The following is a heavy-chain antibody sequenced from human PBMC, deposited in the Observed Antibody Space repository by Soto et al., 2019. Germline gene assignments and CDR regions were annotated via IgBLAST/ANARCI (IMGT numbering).Heavy chain of an antibody. J-gene: IGHJ6*02. D-gene: IGHD2-15*01. CDR1: GFTFSSYA. CDR2: ISYDGSNK. CDR3: AREIVVAATIYLDYYYYGMDV. Sequence: QVQLVESGGGVVQPGRSLRLSCAASGFTFSSYAMHWVRQAPGKGLEWVAVISYDGSNKYYADSVKGRFTISRDNSKNTLYLQMNSLRAEDTAVYYCAREIVVAATIYLDYYYYGMDVWGQGTTVTVSS. V-gene: IGHV3-30-3*01.